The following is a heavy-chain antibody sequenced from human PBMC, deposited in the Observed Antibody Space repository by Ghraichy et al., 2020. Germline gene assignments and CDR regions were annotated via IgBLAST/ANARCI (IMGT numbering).Heavy chain of an antibody. J-gene: IGHJ4*02. V-gene: IGHV4-4*07. Sequence: SETLSLTCTVSGGSISSYQWSWIRQAAGKRMEWIGRIYISGTTNYNPSLKSRVTMSVDRSKNQISLRLYSVTAADTAVYYCASGNYFDSSGPFDYWGRGTLLTVSS. CDR3: ASGNYFDSSGPFDY. D-gene: IGHD3-22*01. CDR2: IYISGTT. CDR1: GGSISSYQ.